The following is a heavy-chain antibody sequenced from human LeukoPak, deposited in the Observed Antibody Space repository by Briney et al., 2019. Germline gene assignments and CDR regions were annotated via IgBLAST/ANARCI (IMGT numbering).Heavy chain of an antibody. D-gene: IGHD2-2*01. J-gene: IGHJ3*02. Sequence: GGSLRLSCAASGFTFSSYAMSWVRQAPGKGLEWVSAISGSGGSTYYADSVKGRFTISRDNSKNTLYLQVNSLRAEDTAVYYCAREGGTSRLYPRVAMGAFDIWGQGTMVTVSS. CDR2: ISGSGGST. CDR1: GFTFSSYA. V-gene: IGHV3-23*01. CDR3: AREGGTSRLYPRVAMGAFDI.